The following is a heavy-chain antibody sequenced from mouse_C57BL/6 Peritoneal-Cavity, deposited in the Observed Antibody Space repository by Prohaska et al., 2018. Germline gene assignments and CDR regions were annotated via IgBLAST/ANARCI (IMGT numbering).Heavy chain of an antibody. V-gene: IGHV6-3*01. Sequence: EVKLEAPGGGLVPPGGSMKLSCVASGFTFSNYWMNWVRYSPGYGLEWVAQIRVKSDNYATHYAESVKGRFTISRDDSKSSVYLQMNNLRAEDTEVYCCIYDGYTSYWGQGNLVNLS. J-gene: IGHJ3*01. CDR3: IYDGYTSY. D-gene: IGHD2-3*01. CDR1: GFTFSNYW. CDR2: IRVKSDNYAT.